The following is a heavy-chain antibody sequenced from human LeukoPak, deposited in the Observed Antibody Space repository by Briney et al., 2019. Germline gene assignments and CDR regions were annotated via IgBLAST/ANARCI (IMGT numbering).Heavy chain of an antibody. Sequence: GGSLGLSCAASGFTFSDYYMSWIRQAPGKGLEWVSYISSSGSTIYYADSVKGRFTISRDNAKNSLYLQMNSLRAEDTAVYYCARSGSGYLRYYFDSWGQGTLVTVSP. V-gene: IGHV3-11*01. D-gene: IGHD5-12*01. CDR3: ARSGSGYLRYYFDS. CDR1: GFTFSDYY. CDR2: ISSSGSTI. J-gene: IGHJ4*02.